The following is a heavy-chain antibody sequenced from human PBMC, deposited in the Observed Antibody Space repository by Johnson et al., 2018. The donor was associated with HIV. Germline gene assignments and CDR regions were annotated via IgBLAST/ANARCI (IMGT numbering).Heavy chain of an antibody. CDR3: ARDGQDRDDAFDI. V-gene: IGHV3-30*02. CDR1: GFTFSSYG. Sequence: QVQLVESGGGVVQPGGSLRLSCAASGFTFSSYGMHWVRQAPGKGLEWVAFTRSDGTYKFYASSVRGRFTISRHISKNTLYLQMNSLRAEDTAVYYCARDGQDRDDAFDIWGQGTMVTVSS. D-gene: IGHD3-22*01. CDR2: TRSDGTYK. J-gene: IGHJ3*02.